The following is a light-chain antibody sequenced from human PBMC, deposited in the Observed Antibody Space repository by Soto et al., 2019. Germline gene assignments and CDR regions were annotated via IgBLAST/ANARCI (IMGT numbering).Light chain of an antibody. Sequence: QSALTQPPSVSGSPGQSVAISCTGTSSDVGSSNGVSWYQQPPGTAPKLMIYDVNNRPSGVPDRFSGSKSGNTASLTISVLQSEDEADYYCSSHTSSNTYVCGTGTKVTVL. CDR2: DVN. J-gene: IGLJ1*01. CDR1: SSDVGSSNG. V-gene: IGLV2-18*02. CDR3: SSHTSSNTYV.